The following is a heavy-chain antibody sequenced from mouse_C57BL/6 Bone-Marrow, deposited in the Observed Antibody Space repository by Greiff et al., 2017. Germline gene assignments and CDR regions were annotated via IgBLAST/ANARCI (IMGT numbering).Heavy chain of an antibody. V-gene: IGHV2-9-1*01. CDR3: ARKGLLRGMDY. J-gene: IGHJ4*01. Sequence: VMLVESGPGLVAPSQRLSITCTVSGFSLTSYAISWVRQPPGKGLEWLGVIWTGGGTHYTSALKSRLSISKDNSKSQVFLKMNSLQTDDTARYYCARKGLLRGMDYWGQGTSVTVSS. CDR1: GFSLTSYA. CDR2: IWTGGGT. D-gene: IGHD1-1*01.